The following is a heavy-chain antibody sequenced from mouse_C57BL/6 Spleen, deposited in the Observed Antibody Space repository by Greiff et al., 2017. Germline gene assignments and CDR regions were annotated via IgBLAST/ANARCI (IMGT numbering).Heavy chain of an antibody. D-gene: IGHD3-2*02. CDR2: IWWDDDK. Sequence: LKQSGPGILQPSQTLSLTCSFSGFSLSTFGMGVGWIRQPSGQGLEWLAHIWWDDDKYYNPALKSRLAISKDTSKNQVFLKLANVDTADTATYYCARISDSSGPFAYWGQGTLVTVSA. CDR1: GFSLSTFGMG. CDR3: ARISDSSGPFAY. J-gene: IGHJ3*01. V-gene: IGHV8-8*01.